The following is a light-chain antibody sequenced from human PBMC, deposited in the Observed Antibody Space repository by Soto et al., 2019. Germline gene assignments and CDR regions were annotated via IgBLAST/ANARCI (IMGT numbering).Light chain of an antibody. V-gene: IGKV3-15*01. J-gene: IGKJ5*01. CDR2: GAS. CDR3: QQYNNWHPIT. Sequence: EIVMTQSPATLSVSPGERATLSCRASQSVSSNLAWYQQKPGQAPRLLIYGASTRATGIPARFSGSGSGTEFTLTISSLQSEDFAVYSCQQYNNWHPITFGQGTRLEIK. CDR1: QSVSSN.